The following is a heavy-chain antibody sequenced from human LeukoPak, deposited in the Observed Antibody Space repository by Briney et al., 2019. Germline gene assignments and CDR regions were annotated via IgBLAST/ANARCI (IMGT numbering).Heavy chain of an antibody. Sequence: SGGSLRLSCAASGFTFSDYYMSWIRQAPGKGLEWVSYISSSGSTIYYADSVKGRFTISRDNAKNSLYLQMNSLRAEDTAVYYCARDLVDFWSGSANRKDDYWGQGTLVTVSS. V-gene: IGHV3-11*01. D-gene: IGHD3-3*01. CDR3: ARDLVDFWSGSANRKDDY. J-gene: IGHJ4*02. CDR2: ISSSGSTI. CDR1: GFTFSDYY.